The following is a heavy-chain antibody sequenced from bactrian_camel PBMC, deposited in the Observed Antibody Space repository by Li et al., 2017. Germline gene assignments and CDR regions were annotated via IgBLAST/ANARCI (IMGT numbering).Heavy chain of an antibody. CDR3: ATSTGAVVAHS. D-gene: IGHD6*01. V-gene: IGHV3-2*01. J-gene: IGHJ6*01. CDR1: EFSLY. Sequence: HVQLVESGGGMVQPGTSARLSCVASEFSLYMVWVRQAPGKGLEWVSSIYHDGSNKFYSDSVKGRFTISRDNTKNTVYLQMSSLKSEDTALYYCATSTGAVVAHSWGQGTQVTVS. CDR2: IYHDGSNK.